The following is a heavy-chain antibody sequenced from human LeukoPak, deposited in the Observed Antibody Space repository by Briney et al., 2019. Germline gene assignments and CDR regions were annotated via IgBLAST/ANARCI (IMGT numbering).Heavy chain of an antibody. CDR3: AKVRRKAGPAAITLLDY. CDR1: GFTFSSYA. V-gene: IGHV3-23*01. J-gene: IGHJ4*02. Sequence: AGGSLRLSCAASGFTFSSYAMSWVRQAPGKGLEWVSAISGSGGSTYYADSVKGRFTISRDNSKNTLYLQMNSLRAEDTAVYYCAKVRRKAGPAAITLLDYWGQETLVTVSS. D-gene: IGHD2-2*02. CDR2: ISGSGGST.